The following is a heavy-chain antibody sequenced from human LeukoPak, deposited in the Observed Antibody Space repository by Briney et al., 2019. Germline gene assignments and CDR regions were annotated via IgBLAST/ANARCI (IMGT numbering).Heavy chain of an antibody. V-gene: IGHV3-30*04. Sequence: GRSLRLSCAASGFTFSSYAMHWVRQAPDKGLEWVAVISYDRSNRYYADSVKGRFTISRDNTKNTLYLQMNSLRAEDTAVYYCARDDEVVAATGTFDYWGQGTLVTVSS. D-gene: IGHD2-15*01. CDR3: ARDDEVVAATGTFDY. CDR2: ISYDRSNR. J-gene: IGHJ4*02. CDR1: GFTFSSYA.